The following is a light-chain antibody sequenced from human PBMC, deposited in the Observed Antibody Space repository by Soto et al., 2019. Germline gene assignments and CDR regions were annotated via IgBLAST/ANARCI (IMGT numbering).Light chain of an antibody. CDR3: QQSYSLHT. CDR2: AAS. CDR1: QSISVY. Sequence: DIQMPQSPSSLSASIGDRVTITCRASQSISVYLNWYQQKPGKAPKSLIYAASSLHSGVPSRFSGSGSGTDFALTISSLQAEDFGTYYCQQSYSLHTFGQGTKLEIK. V-gene: IGKV1-39*01. J-gene: IGKJ2*01.